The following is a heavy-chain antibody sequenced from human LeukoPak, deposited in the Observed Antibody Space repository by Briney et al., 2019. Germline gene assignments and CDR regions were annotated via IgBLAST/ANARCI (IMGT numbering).Heavy chain of an antibody. CDR1: GYTFTGYY. CDR3: ARDSTMAGPEGIDY. J-gene: IGHJ4*02. D-gene: IGHD5-24*01. Sequence: GASVKVSCKASGYTFTGYYFHWVRQAPGQGLEWMGWINPNSGGTNYAQKFQGRVTMTRDTSSSTVYMELRRLTSDDTAVYYCARDSTMAGPEGIDYWGQGTLVTVSS. CDR2: INPNSGGT. V-gene: IGHV1-2*02.